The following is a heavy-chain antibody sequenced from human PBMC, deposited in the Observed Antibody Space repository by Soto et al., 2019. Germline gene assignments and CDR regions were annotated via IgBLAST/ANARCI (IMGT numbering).Heavy chain of an antibody. CDR3: ARSALVLTLYLPTADWFDP. D-gene: IGHD7-27*01. J-gene: IGHJ5*02. V-gene: IGHV1-2*02. CDR1: SYTFTGYY. Sequence: ASLQVSCQASSYTFTGYYLHGVRQAPGQDLEWMGWINLKSGATKYAQNCQGRVTMTRDTSISTASMELSRLRSDDTAIYYCARSALVLTLYLPTADWFDPWGQGTLVTVSS. CDR2: INLKSGAT.